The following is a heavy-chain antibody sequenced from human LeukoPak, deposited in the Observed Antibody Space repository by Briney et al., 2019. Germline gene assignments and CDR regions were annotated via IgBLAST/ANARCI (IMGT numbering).Heavy chain of an antibody. V-gene: IGHV4-39*07. CDR2: IYYSGST. J-gene: IGHJ3*02. CDR1: GGSISSSSYY. Sequence: SETLSLTCTVSGGSISSSSYYWGWIRQPPGKGLEWIGSIYYSGSTYYNPSLKSRVTISVDTSKNQFSLKLSSVTAADTAVYYCARSVTGYDLYAFDIWGQGTMVTVSS. CDR3: ARSVTGYDLYAFDI. D-gene: IGHD3-9*01.